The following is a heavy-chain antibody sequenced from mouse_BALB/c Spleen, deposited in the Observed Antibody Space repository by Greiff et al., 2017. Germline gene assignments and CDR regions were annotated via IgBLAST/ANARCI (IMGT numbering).Heavy chain of an antibody. CDR3: ARDHYGYPLYAMDY. Sequence: QVQLKQSGPGLVAPSQSLSITCTVSGFSLTSYGVHWVRQPPGKGLEWLGVIWAGGSTNYNSALMSRLSISKDNSKSQVFLKMNSLQTDDTAMYYCARDHYGYPLYAMDYWGQGTSVTVSS. CDR2: IWAGGST. D-gene: IGHD2-2*01. V-gene: IGHV2-9*02. CDR1: GFSLTSYG. J-gene: IGHJ4*01.